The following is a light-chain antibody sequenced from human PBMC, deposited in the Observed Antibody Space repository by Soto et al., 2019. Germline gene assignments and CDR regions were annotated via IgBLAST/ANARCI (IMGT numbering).Light chain of an antibody. CDR3: SSYTTSNTRQIV. Sequence: QSVLTQPASVSGSPGQSITISCTGTSSDVGGYNYVSWYQQHPGKAPKFMIYDVSNRPSGVSNRFSGSKSGNTASLTISGIQVEDEADYYCSSYTTSNTRQIVFGTGTKVTVL. CDR1: SSDVGGYNY. J-gene: IGLJ1*01. CDR2: DVS. V-gene: IGLV2-14*01.